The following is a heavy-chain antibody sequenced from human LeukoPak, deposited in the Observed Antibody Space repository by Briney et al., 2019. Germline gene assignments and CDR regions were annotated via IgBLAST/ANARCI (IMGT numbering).Heavy chain of an antibody. J-gene: IGHJ6*03. V-gene: IGHV3-30*03. D-gene: IGHD3-10*01. CDR2: ISYDGRNE. CDR1: GFTFSDYG. CDR3: ASPPDYYGSGSYIFYIDV. Sequence: GGSLRLSCVASGFTFSDYGMLWVRQPPGKGLEWVAVISYDGRNEHYADSVKGRFTISRDNAKNSLYLQMNSLRAEDTAVYYCASPPDYYGSGSYIFYIDVWGKGTTVTVSS.